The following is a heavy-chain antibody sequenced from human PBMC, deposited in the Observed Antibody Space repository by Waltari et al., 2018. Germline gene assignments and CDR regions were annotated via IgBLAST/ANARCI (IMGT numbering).Heavy chain of an antibody. V-gene: IGHV1-69*12. J-gene: IGHJ4*02. D-gene: IGHD2-15*01. CDR3: ASSPTPQWSFDY. CDR1: GGAFGSYA. Sequence: QVQLVQSGAEVKKPGSSVKVSCKAPGGAFGSYAISWLRQAPGQGLEWMGGIIPIFGTANYAQKFQGRVTITADESTSTAYMELSSLRSEDTAVYYCASSPTPQWSFDYWGQGTLVTVSS. CDR2: IIPIFGTA.